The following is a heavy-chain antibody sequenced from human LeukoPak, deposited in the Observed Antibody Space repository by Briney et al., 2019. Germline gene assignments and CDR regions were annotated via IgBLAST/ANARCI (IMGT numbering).Heavy chain of an antibody. V-gene: IGHV3-53*01. CDR1: GFTVSSNY. J-gene: IGHJ3*02. CDR2: IYSSGST. Sequence: GGSLRLSCAASGFTVSSNYMSWVRQAPGKGLEWVSIIYSSGSTYYADSVKGRFTISRDNSKNTLYLQMNSLRAEDTAVYYCAQHGSGSYAPNAFDIWGQGTMVTVSS. D-gene: IGHD6-19*01. CDR3: AQHGSGSYAPNAFDI.